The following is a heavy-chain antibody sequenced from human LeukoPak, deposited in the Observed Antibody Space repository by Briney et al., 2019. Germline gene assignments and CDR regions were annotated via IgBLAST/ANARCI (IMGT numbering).Heavy chain of an antibody. J-gene: IGHJ5*02. Sequence: GRSLRLSCAASGFTFSSYGMHWVRQAPGKGLEWVAVIWYDGSDKYYADSVKGRFTISRDNSKNTLYLQMNSLRAEDTAVYYCARAAQWELLSWGQGTLVTVSS. V-gene: IGHV3-33*01. CDR3: ARAAQWELLS. CDR2: IWYDGSDK. CDR1: GFTFSSYG. D-gene: IGHD1-26*01.